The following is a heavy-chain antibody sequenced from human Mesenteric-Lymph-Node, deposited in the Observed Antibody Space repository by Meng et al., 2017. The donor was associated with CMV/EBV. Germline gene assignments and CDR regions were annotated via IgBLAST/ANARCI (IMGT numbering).Heavy chain of an antibody. Sequence: ASVKVSCKASGYTFTGYYMHWVRQAPGQGLEWMGWINPNSGGTNYAQKFQGRVTMTRDTSISTAYMELSSLRSEDTAVYYCARDVAVALGMDVWGQGTTVTVSS. V-gene: IGHV1-2*02. CDR2: INPNSGGT. CDR3: ARDVAVALGMDV. J-gene: IGHJ6*02. D-gene: IGHD6-19*01. CDR1: GYTFTGYY.